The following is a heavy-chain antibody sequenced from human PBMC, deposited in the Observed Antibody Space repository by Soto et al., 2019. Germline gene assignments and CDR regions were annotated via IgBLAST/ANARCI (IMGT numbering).Heavy chain of an antibody. CDR2: IYPGDSDT. CDR3: ARTSAAGKSYSVMAV. CDR1: GYSFTSYW. V-gene: IGHV5-51*01. Sequence: GESLKISCKGSGYSFTSYWIGWVRQMPGKGLEWMGIIYPGDSDTRYSPSFQGQVTISADKSISTAYLQWSSLKASDTAMYYCARTSAAGKSYSVMAVGGQGTTVTVPS. J-gene: IGHJ6*02. D-gene: IGHD6-13*01.